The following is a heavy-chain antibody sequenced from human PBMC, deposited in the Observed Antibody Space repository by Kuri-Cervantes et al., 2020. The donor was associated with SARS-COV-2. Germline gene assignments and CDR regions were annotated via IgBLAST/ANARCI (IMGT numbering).Heavy chain of an antibody. CDR3: ARDLLGVLGIDAFDI. V-gene: IGHV3-48*04. J-gene: IGHJ3*02. D-gene: IGHD6-13*01. CDR1: RFTFNTYR. CDR2: ISSSGSTI. Sequence: GESLKISCVASRFTFNTYRMNWVRQAPGKGLEWVSSISSSGSTIYYADSVKGRFTISRDNAKNSLYLQMNSLRAEDTAVYYCARDLLGVLGIDAFDIWGQGTMVTVSS.